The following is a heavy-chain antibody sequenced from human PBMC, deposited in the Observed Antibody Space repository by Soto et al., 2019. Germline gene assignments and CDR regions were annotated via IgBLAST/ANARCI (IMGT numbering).Heavy chain of an antibody. CDR1: GGSIISSDYY. Sequence: TLSLTCTVSGGSIISSDYYWSWIRQPPGKGLEWIGHIYYSGSTYYNSSLESRVDISVDTAKNQFSLKLSSVTAADTAVYYCARVDGCSGGRCYSADKWFDPWGQGTLVTVSS. V-gene: IGHV4-30-4*01. J-gene: IGHJ5*02. D-gene: IGHD2-15*01. CDR2: IYYSGST. CDR3: ARVDGCSGGRCYSADKWFDP.